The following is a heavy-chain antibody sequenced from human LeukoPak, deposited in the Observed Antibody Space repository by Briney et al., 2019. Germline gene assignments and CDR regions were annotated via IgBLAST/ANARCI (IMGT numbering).Heavy chain of an antibody. J-gene: IGHJ4*02. CDR2: IKQDGTEK. D-gene: IGHD6-19*01. Sequence: GGSLRLSCAASGFTFSRHMSWVRQAPGKGLEWVANIKQDGTEKYYVDSVKGRFTISRDNAKNSLYLQMNSLRDEDTAVYYCARESYSRGFLTYNFDYWGQGTLVTVSS. CDR3: ARESYSRGFLTYNFDY. CDR1: GFTFSRH. V-gene: IGHV3-7*01.